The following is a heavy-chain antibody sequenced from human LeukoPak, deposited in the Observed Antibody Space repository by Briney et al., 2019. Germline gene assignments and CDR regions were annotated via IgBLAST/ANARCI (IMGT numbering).Heavy chain of an antibody. CDR2: INNDGSRT. D-gene: IGHD1-1*01. CDR1: GFTFSSYW. J-gene: IGHJ1*01. CDR3: ASGIPAF. V-gene: IGHV3-74*01. Sequence: GSLRLSCAASGFTFSSYWMNWARQAPGKGLVWVSHINNDGSRTNYADSVKGRFTISRDNAKNTLYLQMNSLRAEDTAVYYCASGIPAFWGQGTLVTVSS.